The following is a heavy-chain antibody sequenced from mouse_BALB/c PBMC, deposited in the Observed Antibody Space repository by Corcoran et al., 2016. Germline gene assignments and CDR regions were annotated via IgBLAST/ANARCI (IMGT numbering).Heavy chain of an antibody. J-gene: IGHJ2*01. Sequence: QVTLKESGPGILQPSQTLSLTCAVSGFSLSTSGMGVSWIRQPSGKGLEWLAHIYWDDDKRYNPSLKSRLTISKDTSSNQVFLKITSVDTADTATYYCARRGGTCYFDYWGQGTTLTVSS. CDR1: GFSLSTSGMG. V-gene: IGHV8-12*01. CDR2: IYWDDDK. CDR3: ARRGGTCYFDY.